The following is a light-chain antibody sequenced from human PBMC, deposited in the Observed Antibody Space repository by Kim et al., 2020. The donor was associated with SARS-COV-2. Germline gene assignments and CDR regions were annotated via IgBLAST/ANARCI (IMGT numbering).Light chain of an antibody. J-gene: IGKJ4*01. CDR1: QSVSSY. Sequence: SFSPGESATLSCRASQSVSSYLAWYQQRPGQAPRLLIYYASKRATGIPARFSGSGSGTDFFLTINSLEPEDFAVYYCQQRSDWPLTFGGGTKLEI. CDR3: QQRSDWPLT. CDR2: YAS. V-gene: IGKV3-11*01.